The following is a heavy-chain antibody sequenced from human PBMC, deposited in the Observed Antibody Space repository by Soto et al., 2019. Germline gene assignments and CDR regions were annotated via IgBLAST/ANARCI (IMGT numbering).Heavy chain of an antibody. Sequence: QVQLQQWGAGLLKPSETLSLTCAVYGGSFSGYYWSWIRQPPGKGLEWIGEINHSGSTNYNPSLKIRVTISVDTSKNQFSLKLSSVTAADTAVYYCARGPSSMWANWFDPWGQGTLVTVSS. D-gene: IGHD1-26*01. CDR2: INHSGST. CDR1: GGSFSGYY. CDR3: ARGPSSMWANWFDP. V-gene: IGHV4-34*01. J-gene: IGHJ5*02.